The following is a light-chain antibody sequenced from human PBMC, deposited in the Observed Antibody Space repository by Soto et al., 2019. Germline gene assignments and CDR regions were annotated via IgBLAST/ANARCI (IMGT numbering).Light chain of an antibody. CDR1: QTISSW. CDR2: DVS. Sequence: DILMTQSPSTLSASVGDTVAITCRASQTISSWVAWYQQKPGKAPKLLIYDVSSLESGVPPRFSGSGSGTDFTLTISGLQPDDFATYYCQQYDSYWTFGQGTKVDIK. J-gene: IGKJ1*01. V-gene: IGKV1-5*01. CDR3: QQYDSYWT.